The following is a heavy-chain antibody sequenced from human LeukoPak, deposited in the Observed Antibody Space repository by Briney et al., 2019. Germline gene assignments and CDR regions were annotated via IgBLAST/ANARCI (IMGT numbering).Heavy chain of an antibody. CDR3: ARGPGNWGFIDY. CDR1: GFTFSNYG. J-gene: IGHJ4*02. V-gene: IGHV3-64*01. D-gene: IGHD7-27*01. Sequence: GGSLRLSCAASGFTFSNYGMYWVRQAPGKGLESVSGISTYGGSTYYANSVKDRFTISRDNSKNTLYLQMGSLRAEDMAVYYCARGPGNWGFIDYWGQGTLVTVSS. CDR2: ISTYGGST.